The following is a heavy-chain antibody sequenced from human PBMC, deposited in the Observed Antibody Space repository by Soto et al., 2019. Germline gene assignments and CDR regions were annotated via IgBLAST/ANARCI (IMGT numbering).Heavy chain of an antibody. CDR2: ISAYNGNT. CDR1: GYTFTSYG. V-gene: IGHV1-18*01. D-gene: IGHD2-21*02. J-gene: IGHJ4*02. CDR3: ARNPFNPYCGGDCCNRYYFDY. Sequence: ASVKVSCKASGYTFTSYGISWVRQAPGQGLEWMGWISAYNGNTNYAQKLQGRVTMTTDTSTSTAYMELRSLRSDDTAVYYCARNPFNPYCGGDCCNRYYFDYWGQGTLVTVSS.